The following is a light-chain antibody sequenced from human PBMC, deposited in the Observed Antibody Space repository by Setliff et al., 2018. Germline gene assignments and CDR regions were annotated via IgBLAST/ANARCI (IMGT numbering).Light chain of an antibody. CDR2: DVN. V-gene: IGLV2-14*03. Sequence: QSVLTQPASVSGSPGQSITISCTGTSSDVGGYKYVSWYQQHPGKAPRLMIYDVNKQPSGVSYRFSGSKSGNTATLTISGLQAEDEADYYCSSYTSSTTWIFGGGTK. CDR1: SSDVGGYKY. CDR3: SSYTSSTTWI. J-gene: IGLJ2*01.